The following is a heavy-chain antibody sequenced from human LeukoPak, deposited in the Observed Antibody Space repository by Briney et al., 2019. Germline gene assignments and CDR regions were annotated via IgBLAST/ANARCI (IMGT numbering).Heavy chain of an antibody. CDR2: IYYSGST. CDR3: ARAESFGELSYLDAFDI. D-gene: IGHD3-10*01. Sequence: SETLSLTCTVSGGSISGYYWSWIRQPPGKGLEWIGYIYYSGSTNYNPSLKSQVTISVDTSKNQFSLKLSSVTAADTAVYYCARAESFGELSYLDAFDIWGQGTMVTVSS. J-gene: IGHJ3*02. CDR1: GGSISGYY. V-gene: IGHV4-59*01.